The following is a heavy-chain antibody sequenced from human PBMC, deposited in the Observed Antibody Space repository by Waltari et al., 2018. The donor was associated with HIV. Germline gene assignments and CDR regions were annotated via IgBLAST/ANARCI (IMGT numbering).Heavy chain of an antibody. V-gene: IGHV3-33*01. CDR1: GFPFSGYG. CDR2: IWYDGKKI. D-gene: IGHD6-25*01. CDR3: AREKGSSGGFYYGMDV. Sequence: QVELVESGGGVVQPGRSLRLSCAASGFPFSGYGMHWVRQAPGRGVEWVAIIWYDGKKIHYADSVKGRFTISRDNSKNTLYLQLNSLRVEDTAVYYCAREKGSSGGFYYGMDVWGQGTTVTVTS. J-gene: IGHJ6*02.